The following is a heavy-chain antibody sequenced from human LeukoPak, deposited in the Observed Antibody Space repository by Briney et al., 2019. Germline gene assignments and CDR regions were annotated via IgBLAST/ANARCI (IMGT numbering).Heavy chain of an antibody. J-gene: IGHJ4*02. CDR1: GFTFNNYA. D-gene: IGHD4-17*01. CDR2: ISASGTKT. CDR3: AKDKTVASPYYFDH. Sequence: GGSLRLSCTASGFTFNNYAMTWVRQAPGKGLEWVSVISASGTKTYYADPVKGRFTISRDNFKNKVYLQMNSLRAEDTAIYYCAKDKTVASPYYFDHWGQGTQVTVSS. V-gene: IGHV3-23*01.